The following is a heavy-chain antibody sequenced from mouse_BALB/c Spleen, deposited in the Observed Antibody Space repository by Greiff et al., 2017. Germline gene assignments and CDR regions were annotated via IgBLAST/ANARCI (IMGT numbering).Heavy chain of an antibody. Sequence: VQLVESGPDLVAPSQSLSITCTVSGFSLTSYGVHWVRQPPGKGLEWLVVIWSDGSTTYNSALKSRLSISKDNSKSQVFLKMNSLQADDTAIYYCARMWHYYGYVEAMDYWGQGTSVTVSS. CDR2: IWSDGST. CDR1: GFSLTSYG. D-gene: IGHD1-2*01. CDR3: ARMWHYYGYVEAMDY. V-gene: IGHV2-6-2*01. J-gene: IGHJ4*01.